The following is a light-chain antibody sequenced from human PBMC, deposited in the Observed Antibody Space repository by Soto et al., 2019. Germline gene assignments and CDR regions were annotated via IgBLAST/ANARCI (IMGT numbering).Light chain of an antibody. J-gene: IGKJ3*01. CDR1: QSVSSS. Sequence: EIVMTQSPATLSVSPGERVTLSCRASQSVSSSLAWYQQKPGQAPRLLIYGASTKATGIPARFIVSGSGTEFSLTIICLQSEDFAVYYCQQYNNWPQFTFGPGIKVDIK. CDR3: QQYNNWPQFT. CDR2: GAS. V-gene: IGKV3-15*01.